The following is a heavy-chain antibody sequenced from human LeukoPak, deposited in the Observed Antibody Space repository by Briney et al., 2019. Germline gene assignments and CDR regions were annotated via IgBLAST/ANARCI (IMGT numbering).Heavy chain of an antibody. D-gene: IGHD5-24*01. J-gene: IGHJ4*02. CDR1: GDSISRNY. CDR2: FYYSGST. CDR3: ADRDGVY. Sequence: SETLSLTCSVSGDSISRNYWTWIWQPPGKGLEWIGHFYYSGSTSYNPSLKSRVTISADTSKNQFSLKLTSVTAADTAVYYCADRDGVYWGQGILVTVSS. V-gene: IGHV4-59*01.